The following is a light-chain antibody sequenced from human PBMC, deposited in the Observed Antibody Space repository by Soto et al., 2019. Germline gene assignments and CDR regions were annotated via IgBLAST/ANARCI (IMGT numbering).Light chain of an antibody. V-gene: IGLV2-8*01. CDR1: SSDVGGYNY. Sequence: QSALTQPPSASGSPGQSVIISCTGTSSDVGGYNYVSWYQQHPGKAPKFIIYEVSKRPSGVPDRFSGSKSGNTASLTVSGLQAEDEADYYCSSYAGTTLYVFGTGTKVTVL. J-gene: IGLJ1*01. CDR2: EVS. CDR3: SSYAGTTLYV.